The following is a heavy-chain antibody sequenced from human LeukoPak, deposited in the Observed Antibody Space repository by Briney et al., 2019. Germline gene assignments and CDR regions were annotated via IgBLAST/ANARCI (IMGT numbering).Heavy chain of an antibody. D-gene: IGHD3-10*01. CDR3: ARGQRAGSGSYYTYYYYYYMDV. CDR1: GGTFSSYA. J-gene: IGHJ6*03. CDR2: IIPIFGTA. Sequence: SVKVSCKASGGTFSSYAISWVRQAPGQGLEWMGGIIPIFGTANYAQKFQGRVTMTRNTSISTAYMELSSLRSEDTAVYYCARGQRAGSGSYYTYYYYYYMDVWGKGTTVTISS. V-gene: IGHV1-69*05.